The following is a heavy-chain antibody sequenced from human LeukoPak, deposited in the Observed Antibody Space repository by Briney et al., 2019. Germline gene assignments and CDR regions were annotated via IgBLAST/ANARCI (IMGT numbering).Heavy chain of an antibody. J-gene: IGHJ5*02. Sequence: SETLSLTCAVSGYSISSGYYRGWIRQPPGKGLQWIGSIFQRGYSYYNASLKSRVTSSVDTSRNQFSLKLSSVTAADTAVYYCAGDIETTGNGRPNWFDPWGQGTLVTVSS. D-gene: IGHD6-13*01. V-gene: IGHV4-38-2*01. CDR1: GYSISSGYY. CDR3: AGDIETTGNGRPNWFDP. CDR2: IFQRGYS.